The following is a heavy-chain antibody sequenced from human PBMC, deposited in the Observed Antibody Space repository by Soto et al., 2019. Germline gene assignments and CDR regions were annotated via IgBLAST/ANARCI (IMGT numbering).Heavy chain of an antibody. D-gene: IGHD2-8*01. J-gene: IGHJ6*02. Sequence: PSETLSLTCTVSGGSITSSSYYWGWIRQPPGKGLEWIGSIYYSGSTYYNPSLKSRVTISVGTSKNQFSLKLSSVTAADTAVYYCARQGMVLSYYYYGMDVWGQGTTVTVSS. CDR3: ARQGMVLSYYYYGMDV. CDR2: IYYSGST. CDR1: GGSITSSSYY. V-gene: IGHV4-39*01.